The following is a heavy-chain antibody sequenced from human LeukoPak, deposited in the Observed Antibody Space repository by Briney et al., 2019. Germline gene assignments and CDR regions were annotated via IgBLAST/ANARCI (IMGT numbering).Heavy chain of an antibody. J-gene: IGHJ3*02. CDR2: ISSSGSTI. CDR1: GFTFSDYY. Sequence: GGSLRHSCAASGFTFSDYYMSWIRQAPGKGLEWVSYISSSGSTIYYADSVKGRFTISRDNAKNSLYLQMNSLRAEDTAVYYCAVSSSSDAFDIWGQGTMVTVSS. V-gene: IGHV3-11*04. D-gene: IGHD6-6*01. CDR3: AVSSSSDAFDI.